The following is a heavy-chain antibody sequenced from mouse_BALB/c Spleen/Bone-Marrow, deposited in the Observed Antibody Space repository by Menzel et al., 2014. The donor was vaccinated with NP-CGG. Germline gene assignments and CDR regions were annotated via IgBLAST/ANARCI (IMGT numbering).Heavy chain of an antibody. D-gene: IGHD2-4*01. J-gene: IGHJ2*01. V-gene: IGHV1S81*02. Sequence: QVQLQQSGAELVKPGASVKLSCKASGYTFTSYYMYWVKQRPGQGLEWIGEINPSNGGTNFNGKFKSKATLTVDKSSSTAYMQLCSLTSEDSAVYYCTRSTMITYFDYWGQGTTLTVSS. CDR1: GYTFTSYY. CDR3: TRSTMITYFDY. CDR2: INPSNGGT.